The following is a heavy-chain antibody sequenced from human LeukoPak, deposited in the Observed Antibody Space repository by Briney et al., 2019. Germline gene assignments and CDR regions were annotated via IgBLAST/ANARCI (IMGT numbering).Heavy chain of an antibody. D-gene: IGHD3-10*01. CDR2: INPNSGGT. Sequence: ASVNVSCKASGYSFTGYQLYWVRQTPGQGLEWLGWINPNSGGTIYAQKFRGRVTMTRDTSISTAYMDLRSLKSDDTAIYYCARRSSTHAFDIWGQGTMLTVSP. CDR1: GYSFTGYQ. V-gene: IGHV1-2*02. J-gene: IGHJ3*02. CDR3: ARRSSTHAFDI.